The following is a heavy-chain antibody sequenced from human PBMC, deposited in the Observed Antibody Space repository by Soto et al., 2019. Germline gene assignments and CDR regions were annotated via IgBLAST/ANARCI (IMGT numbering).Heavy chain of an antibody. CDR2: INHSGST. J-gene: IGHJ4*02. D-gene: IGHD2-8*02. V-gene: IGHV4-34*01. CDR1: GGSFSGYY. CDR3: ARDKITGFFDY. Sequence: QVQLQQWGAGLLKPSETLSLTCAVYGGSFSGYYWPWIRQPPGTGLEWIGEINHSGSTNYNPSLNSRVTISVDTSLNQFSLKLTSVTAADTAVYYCARDKITGFFDYWGQGTLVTVSS.